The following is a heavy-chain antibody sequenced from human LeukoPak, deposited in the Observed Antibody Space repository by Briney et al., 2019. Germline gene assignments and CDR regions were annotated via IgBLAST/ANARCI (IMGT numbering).Heavy chain of an antibody. CDR1: GYTFTGYY. D-gene: IGHD3-22*01. V-gene: IGHV1-2*02. CDR3: ARDAKGYYYDSSGYYGIDY. CDR2: INPNSGGT. J-gene: IGHJ4*02. Sequence: ASVKVSCKASGYTFTGYYMHWVRQAPGQGLEWMGWINPNSGGTNYAQKFQGRVTMTRDTSISTAYMELSRLRSDDTAVYYCARDAKGYYYDSSGYYGIDYWGQGTLVTVSS.